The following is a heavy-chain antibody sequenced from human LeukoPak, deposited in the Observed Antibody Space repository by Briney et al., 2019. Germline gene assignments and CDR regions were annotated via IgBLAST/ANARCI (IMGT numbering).Heavy chain of an antibody. CDR1: GFTFSSYS. CDR2: ITSNSRNI. Sequence: GGSLRLSCAASGFTFSSYSMNWVRQAPGKGLEWVSSITSNSRNIYYADSMKGRFAISRDNAKKSLYLQMNSLRAGDTAVYYCVRVVAENYYYYMDVWGKGTTVTVSS. V-gene: IGHV3-21*01. CDR3: VRVVAENYYYYMDV. J-gene: IGHJ6*03.